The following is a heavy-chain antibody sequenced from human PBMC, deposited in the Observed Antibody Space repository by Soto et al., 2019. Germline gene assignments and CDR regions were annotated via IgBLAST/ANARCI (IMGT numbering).Heavy chain of an antibody. CDR3: ARDSRGYCSSTSCYIGAFDL. CDR1: GFTVSSNY. CDR2: IYSDGST. V-gene: IGHV3-53*01. J-gene: IGHJ3*01. Sequence: GGSLRLSCAASGFTVSSNYMSWVRQAPGKGLEWVSVIYSDGSTYYADSVKGRFTISRDSSKNTLYLQMNSLRAEDTAVYYCARDSRGYCSSTSCYIGAFDLWGQGTMVTVSS. D-gene: IGHD2-2*02.